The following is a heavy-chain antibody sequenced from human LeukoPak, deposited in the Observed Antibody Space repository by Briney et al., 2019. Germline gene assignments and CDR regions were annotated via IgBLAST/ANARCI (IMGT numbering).Heavy chain of an antibody. J-gene: IGHJ4*02. CDR1: GFTFSSFG. V-gene: IGHV3-30*18. CDR3: AKPDGSGSYALN. D-gene: IGHD3-10*01. Sequence: TGRSLRLSCAASGFTFSSFGFHWVRQAPSKGLEWVALISSDGDDKYYADSVKGRFTISRDNSKNTLYLQMNSLRTEDTAMYYCAKPDGSGSYALNWGQGTLVTVSS. CDR2: ISSDGDDK.